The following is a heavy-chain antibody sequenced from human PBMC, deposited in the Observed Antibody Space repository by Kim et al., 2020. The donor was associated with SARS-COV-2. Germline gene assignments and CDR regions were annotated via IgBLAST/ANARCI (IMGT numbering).Heavy chain of an antibody. V-gene: IGHV4-59*01. J-gene: IGHJ4*02. CDR3: ASLRGGFGELII. Sequence: SHPYLRCRVTISGETSKSQFSLKLSSVTAADTAVYYCASLRGGFGELIIWGQGTLVTVSS. D-gene: IGHD3-10*01.